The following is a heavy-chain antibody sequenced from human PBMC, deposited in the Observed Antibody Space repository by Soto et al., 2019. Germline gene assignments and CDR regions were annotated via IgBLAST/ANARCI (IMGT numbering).Heavy chain of an antibody. CDR1: GVTFSSYS. CDR2: ISSSSSYI. J-gene: IGHJ4*02. Sequence: GGSLRLSCAASGVTFSSYSMNWVRQAPGKGLEWVSSISSSSSYIYYADSVKGRFTISRDNAKNSLYLQMNSLRAEDTAVYYCARVNYYGSGSYYLFPQEHFDYWGQGTLVTVSS. CDR3: ARVNYYGSGSYYLFPQEHFDY. D-gene: IGHD3-10*01. V-gene: IGHV3-21*01.